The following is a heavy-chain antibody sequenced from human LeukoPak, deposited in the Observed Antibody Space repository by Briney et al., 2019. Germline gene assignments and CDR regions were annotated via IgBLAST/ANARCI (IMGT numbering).Heavy chain of an antibody. J-gene: IGHJ4*02. Sequence: PGGSLRLSCAASGFTFSSYWMSWVRQAPGKGLEWVAHIKQDGSEKYYVDPVKGRFTISRDNAKNSLYLQMNSLRAEDTAVYYCARGYSYAPGGYYFDYWGQGTLVTVSS. CDR2: IKQDGSEK. V-gene: IGHV3-7*01. CDR1: GFTFSSYW. D-gene: IGHD5-18*01. CDR3: ARGYSYAPGGYYFDY.